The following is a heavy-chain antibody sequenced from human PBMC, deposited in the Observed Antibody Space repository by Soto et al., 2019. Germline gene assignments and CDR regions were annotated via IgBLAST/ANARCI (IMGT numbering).Heavy chain of an antibody. CDR1: EFTFSSYD. Sequence: GGSLRLSCVASEFTFSSYDMDWVRQAPGKGLEWLAYISGSGAIIYYADSLKGRFTISRDNARNSLSLQMDSLRVEDTAVYFWAREWKKRVRWLGEFPTNNHYYGLDVWGQGTAVTVSS. J-gene: IGHJ6*02. CDR2: ISGSGAII. V-gene: IGHV3-48*03. D-gene: IGHD3-10*01. CDR3: AREWKKRVRWLGEFPTNNHYYGLDV.